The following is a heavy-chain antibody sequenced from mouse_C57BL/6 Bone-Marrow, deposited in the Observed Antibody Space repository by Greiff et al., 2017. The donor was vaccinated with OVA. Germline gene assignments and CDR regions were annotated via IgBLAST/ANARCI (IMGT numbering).Heavy chain of an antibody. CDR1: GYAFTNYL. D-gene: IGHD1-1*02. CDR2: INPGSGGT. CDR3: ASLWMDY. Sequence: QVQLQQSGAELVRPGTSVKVSCKASGYAFTNYLIEWVKQRPGQGLEWIGVINPGSGGTNYNEKFKGKATLTADKSSSTAYMQLSSLTSGDSAVYFCASLWMDYWGQGTSVTVSS. J-gene: IGHJ4*01. V-gene: IGHV1-54*01.